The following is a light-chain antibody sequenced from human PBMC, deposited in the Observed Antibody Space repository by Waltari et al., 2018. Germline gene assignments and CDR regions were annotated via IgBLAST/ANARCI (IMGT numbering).Light chain of an antibody. V-gene: IGLV1-51*01. J-gene: IGLJ2*01. Sequence: SLLTQPPSVSPAPGHNVTITCHVHSYNIGCTYSSQYQHLPGTALKLLIYDNNKRPSGIPVRFSGSKSGTSGTLGSTGLQGWDEADYYCGTWDSSLSAVLFGGGTKLTAL. CDR2: DNN. CDR3: GTWDSSLSAVL. CDR1: SYNIGCTY.